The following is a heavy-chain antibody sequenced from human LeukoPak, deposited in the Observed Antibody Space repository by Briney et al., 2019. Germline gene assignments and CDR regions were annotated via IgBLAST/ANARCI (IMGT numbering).Heavy chain of an antibody. CDR1: GFTFSSYA. CDR2: ISYDGSNK. J-gene: IGHJ4*02. V-gene: IGHV3-30*04. CDR3: ASLLRYFDWGN. Sequence: GGSLRLSCAASGFTFSSYAMHWVRQAPGKGLEWVAVISYDGSNKYYADSVKGRFTISRDNAKNSLYLQMNSLRAEDTAVYYCASLLRYFDWGNWGQGTLVTVSS. D-gene: IGHD3-9*01.